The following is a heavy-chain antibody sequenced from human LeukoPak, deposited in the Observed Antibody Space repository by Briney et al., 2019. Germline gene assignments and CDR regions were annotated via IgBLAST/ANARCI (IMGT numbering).Heavy chain of an antibody. Sequence: ASVKVSCKASGYTFTSYDINWVRQATGQGLEWMGWMNPNSGNTGYAQKFRGRVTMTRNTSISTAYMELSSLRSEDTAVYYCARGPDRTAYYDILTGPRYYYYYGMDVWGQGTTVTVSS. CDR1: GYTFTSYD. CDR3: ARGPDRTAYYDILTGPRYYYYYGMDV. CDR2: MNPNSGNT. D-gene: IGHD3-9*01. J-gene: IGHJ6*02. V-gene: IGHV1-8*01.